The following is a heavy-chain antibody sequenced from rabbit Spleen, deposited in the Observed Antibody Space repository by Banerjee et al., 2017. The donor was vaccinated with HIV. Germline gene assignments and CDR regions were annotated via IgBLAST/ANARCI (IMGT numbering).Heavy chain of an antibody. D-gene: IGHD2-1*01. Sequence: QSLEESGGDLVKPGASLTLTCTASGFSFSSSYYMCWVHQAPGKGLEWIACIYAGNSDSTAYASWAKGRFTISKISSTTVTLQMTSLTAADTATYFCARGSATMTLVITGYYFNLWGPGTLVTVS. CDR3: ARGSATMTLVITGYYFNL. CDR2: IYAGNSDST. CDR1: GFSFSSSYY. J-gene: IGHJ4*01. V-gene: IGHV1S40*01.